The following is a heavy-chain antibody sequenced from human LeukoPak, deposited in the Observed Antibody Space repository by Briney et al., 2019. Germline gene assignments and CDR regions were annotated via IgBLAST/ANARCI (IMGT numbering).Heavy chain of an antibody. CDR3: ARADGDYDYVWGSYRYYFDY. D-gene: IGHD3-16*02. Sequence: KSSETLSLTCAVYGGSFSGYYWSWIRQPPGKGLEWIGEINHSGSTNYNPSLKSRVTISVDTSKNQFSLKLSSVTAADTAVYYCARADGDYDYVWGSYRYYFDYWGQGTLVTVSS. CDR2: INHSGST. J-gene: IGHJ4*02. V-gene: IGHV4-34*01. CDR1: GGSFSGYY.